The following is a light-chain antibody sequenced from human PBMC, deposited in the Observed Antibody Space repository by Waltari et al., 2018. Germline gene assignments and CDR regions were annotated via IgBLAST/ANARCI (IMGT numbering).Light chain of an antibody. CDR1: QIITNNY. CDR2: GAS. Sequence: EIVLTQSPGAMSLSPGGRATLSCRATQIITNNYLAWHQQKPGPAPRLLNFGASNRATGIPDRFTGSGYGTDFTLTIYGLEPEDSAVYYCQQYANSPLTFGGGATVAIK. V-gene: IGKV3-20*01. J-gene: IGKJ4*01. CDR3: QQYANSPLT.